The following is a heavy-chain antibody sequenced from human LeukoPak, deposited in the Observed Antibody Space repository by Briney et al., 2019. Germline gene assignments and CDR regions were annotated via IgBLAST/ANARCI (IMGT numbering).Heavy chain of an antibody. D-gene: IGHD2/OR15-2a*01. V-gene: IGHV3-20*01. CDR1: GFTFDDYG. CDR2: INWIGGST. J-gene: IGHJ2*01. Sequence: PGGSLRLSCAASGFTFDDYGMNWVRQVPGKGLEWVAGINWIGGSTGYADSVKGRLTISRDNAKNSLYLQMNSLRAEDTALYHCAKNSGSFSWYFDLWGRGTLVTVSS. CDR3: AKNSGSFSWYFDL.